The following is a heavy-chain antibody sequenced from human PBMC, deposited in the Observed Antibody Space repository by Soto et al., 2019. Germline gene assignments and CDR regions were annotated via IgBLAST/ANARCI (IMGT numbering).Heavy chain of an antibody. Sequence: GGSLRLSCAASGFTFSSYGMHWVRQAPGKGLEWVAVIWYDGSNKYYADSVKGRFTISRDNSKNTLYLQMNSLRAEDTAVYYCARDSVYYGSGSYYNEGPSYGMDVWGQGTTVTVSS. J-gene: IGHJ6*02. CDR3: ARDSVYYGSGSYYNEGPSYGMDV. CDR2: IWYDGSNK. D-gene: IGHD3-10*01. V-gene: IGHV3-33*01. CDR1: GFTFSSYG.